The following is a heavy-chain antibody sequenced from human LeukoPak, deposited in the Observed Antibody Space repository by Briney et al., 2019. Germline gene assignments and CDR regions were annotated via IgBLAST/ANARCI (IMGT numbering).Heavy chain of an antibody. Sequence: VASVKVSCKASGYTFTSYGISWVRQAPGQGLEWMGCISAYNGNTNYAQKLQGRVTMTTDTSTSTAYMELRSPRSDDTAVYYCARVGVRGVINYWGQGTLVTVSS. CDR3: ARVGVRGVINY. CDR2: ISAYNGNT. D-gene: IGHD3-10*01. V-gene: IGHV1-18*01. CDR1: GYTFTSYG. J-gene: IGHJ4*02.